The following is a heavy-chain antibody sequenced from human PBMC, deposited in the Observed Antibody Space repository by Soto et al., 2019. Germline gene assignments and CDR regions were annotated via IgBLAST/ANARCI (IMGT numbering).Heavy chain of an antibody. D-gene: IGHD1-1*01. CDR3: ARLQERAAKGDY. CDR1: GFIFSDSP. J-gene: IGHJ4*02. Sequence: EVQLVESGGGLVQPGASLKLSCAASGFIFSDSPIHWVRRASGKGLEWVGRIRGKGDNYATAYSASVKGRFTITRDDSKNTGYVQLNNQKSEDTAVYYCARLQERAAKGDYWGQGTFVTV. V-gene: IGHV3-73*02. CDR2: IRGKGDNYAT.